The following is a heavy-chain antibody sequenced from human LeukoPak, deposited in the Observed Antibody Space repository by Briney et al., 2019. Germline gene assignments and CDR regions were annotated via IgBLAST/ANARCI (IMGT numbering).Heavy chain of an antibody. V-gene: IGHV4-59*01. J-gene: IGHJ6*02. CDR2: IYYSGST. CDR1: GGSISSYY. D-gene: IGHD6-6*01. Sequence: SETLSLTCTVSGGSISSYYWSWIRQPPGKGLEWIGYIYYSGSTNYNPSLKSRVTISVDTSKNQFSLKLSSVTAADTAVYYCARLGSAARHYYHYGMDVWGQGTTVTVSS. CDR3: ARLGSAARHYYHYGMDV.